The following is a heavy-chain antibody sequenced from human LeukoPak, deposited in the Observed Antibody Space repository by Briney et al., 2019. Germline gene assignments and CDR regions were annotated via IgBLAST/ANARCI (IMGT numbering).Heavy chain of an antibody. J-gene: IGHJ4*02. Sequence: GGSLRLSCAASGFTFSSYGMHWVRQAPGKGLEWVAFIRYDGSNKYYADSVKGRFTISRDNSKNTLYLQMNSLRAEDTAVYYCAKDGRITIFGVDYSDYWGQGTLVTVSS. CDR1: GFTFSSYG. CDR2: IRYDGSNK. V-gene: IGHV3-30*02. CDR3: AKDGRITIFGVDYSDY. D-gene: IGHD3-3*01.